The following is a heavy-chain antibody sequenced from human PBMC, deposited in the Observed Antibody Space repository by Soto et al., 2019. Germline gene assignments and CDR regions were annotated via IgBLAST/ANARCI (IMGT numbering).Heavy chain of an antibody. D-gene: IGHD4-17*01. CDR3: AREDFRAVTPDY. CDR1: GVSISSGDYY. CDR2: IYYSENT. V-gene: IGHV4-30-4*01. Sequence: SETLSLTCTVSGVSISSGDYYWSWIRQTPGKGLEWIGYIYYSENTYYNPSLKSRVAISVHTSKNQFSLKLSSVTAADTAVYYCAREDFRAVTPDYWGQGTLVTVSS. J-gene: IGHJ4*02.